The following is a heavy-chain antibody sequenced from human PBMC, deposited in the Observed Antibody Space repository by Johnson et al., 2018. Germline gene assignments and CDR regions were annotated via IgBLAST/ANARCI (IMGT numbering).Heavy chain of an antibody. Sequence: VQLVESGAEMKRPGSSVKVSCTASGDTIDNYSISWVRQAPGQGLEWIGGIIPIFANFNYARKFQDRLTITADESTSTVYMELSSRTSEDTAVYYCARWESSSSSGLVDDYYDYMDVWGKGTTVTVSS. V-gene: IGHV1-69*01. D-gene: IGHD6-6*01. J-gene: IGHJ6*03. CDR1: GDTIDNYS. CDR2: IIPIFANF. CDR3: ARWESSSSSGLVDDYYDYMDV.